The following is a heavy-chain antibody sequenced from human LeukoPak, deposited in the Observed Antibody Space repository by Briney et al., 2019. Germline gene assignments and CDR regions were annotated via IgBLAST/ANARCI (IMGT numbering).Heavy chain of an antibody. J-gene: IGHJ4*02. D-gene: IGHD4-17*01. CDR1: GGSFSGYY. Sequence: SETLSLTCAVYGGSFSGYYWSWIRQPPGKGLEWIGEINHSGSTNYNPSLKSRVTISVDTSKNQFSLKLSSVTAADTAVNYCARAKGYGDRYYFDYWGQGTLVTVSS. CDR3: ARAKGYGDRYYFDY. V-gene: IGHV4-34*01. CDR2: INHSGST.